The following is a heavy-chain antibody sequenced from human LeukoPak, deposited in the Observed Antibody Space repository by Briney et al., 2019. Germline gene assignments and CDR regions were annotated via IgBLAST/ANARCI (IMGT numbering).Heavy chain of an antibody. Sequence: GGSLRLSCAASGFTSSGYAMSWVRPAPGKGLGWGSTISGSGAYTYYADSVKGRFTISRDNSKITLYLQMNSLRAEDTAVYYCAKYFASGSYYKLPHWGQGTLVTVSS. D-gene: IGHD3-10*01. CDR2: ISGSGAYT. CDR1: GFTSSGYA. V-gene: IGHV3-23*01. J-gene: IGHJ1*01. CDR3: AKYFASGSYYKLPH.